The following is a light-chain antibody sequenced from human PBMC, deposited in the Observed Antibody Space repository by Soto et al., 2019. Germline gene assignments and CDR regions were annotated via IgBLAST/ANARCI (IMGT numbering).Light chain of an antibody. Sequence: QSALTQPRSVSGSPGQSVTISCTGTSSDVGIYNYVSWYQHHPGKAPKLIIYDVIKRPSGVPDHFSGSKSGITASLTISGLQADDEADYYCCSYAATSTLVFGGGTQLTVL. CDR1: SSDVGIYNY. V-gene: IGLV2-11*01. CDR2: DVI. CDR3: CSYAATSTLV. J-gene: IGLJ3*02.